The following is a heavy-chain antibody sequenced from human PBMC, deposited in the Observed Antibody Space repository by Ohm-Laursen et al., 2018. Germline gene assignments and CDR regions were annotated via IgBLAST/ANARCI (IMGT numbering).Heavy chain of an antibody. D-gene: IGHD2-15*01. Sequence: SLRLSCSASGFTFSSYSMNWVRQAPGKGLEWVSSISSSSSYIYYADSVKGRFTISRDNAKNSLYLQMNSLRAEDTAVYYCARDHQPAATPRGIDVWGQGTTITVSS. CDR1: GFTFSSYS. CDR2: ISSSSSYI. CDR3: ARDHQPAATPRGIDV. J-gene: IGHJ6*02. V-gene: IGHV3-21*01.